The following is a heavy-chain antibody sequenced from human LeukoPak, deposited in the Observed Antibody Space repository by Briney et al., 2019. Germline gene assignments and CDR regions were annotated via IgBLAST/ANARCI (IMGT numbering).Heavy chain of an antibody. D-gene: IGHD2-2*01. V-gene: IGHV4-39*07. CDR3: AREGVVVPAAMLFLDNWFDP. J-gene: IGHJ5*02. CDR2: IYYSGST. Sequence: PSETLSLTCTVSGGSISSSSYYWGWIRQPPGKGLEWIGSIYYSGSTYYNPSLKSRVTISVDTSKNQFSLKLSSVTAADTAVYYCAREGVVVPAAMLFLDNWFDPWGQGTLVTVSS. CDR1: GGSISSSSYY.